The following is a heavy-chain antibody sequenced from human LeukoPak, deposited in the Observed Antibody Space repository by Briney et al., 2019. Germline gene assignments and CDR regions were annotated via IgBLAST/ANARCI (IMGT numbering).Heavy chain of an antibody. D-gene: IGHD3-10*01. V-gene: IGHV1-69*06. Sequence: ASVMVSCKASGGTFSSYAISWVRQAPGQGLEWMGGIIPIFGTANYAQKFQGRVTITADKSTSTAYMELSSLRSEDTAVYYCARAYYGSGSYDYYMDVWGKGTTVTVSS. CDR2: IIPIFGTA. CDR1: GGTFSSYA. CDR3: ARAYYGSGSYDYYMDV. J-gene: IGHJ6*03.